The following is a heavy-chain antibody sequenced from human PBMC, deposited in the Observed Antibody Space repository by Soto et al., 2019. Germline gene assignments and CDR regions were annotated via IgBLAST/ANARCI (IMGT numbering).Heavy chain of an antibody. CDR3: ARGAFWFDP. CDR1: GGSMSSDY. J-gene: IGHJ5*02. CDR2: IYYSGST. V-gene: IGHV4-59*01. Sequence: SQTMCVTCTVAGGSMSSDYLRWIRQPPGKGLEWIGDIYYSGSTNYNPSLKVRVTISVDTSKNQFSLKLSSVTAGDTAVYYCARGAFWFDPWGQGTLVTVSS.